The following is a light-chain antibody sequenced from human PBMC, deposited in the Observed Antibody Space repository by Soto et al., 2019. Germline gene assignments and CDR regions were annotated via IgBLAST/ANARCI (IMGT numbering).Light chain of an antibody. J-gene: IGLJ1*01. CDR3: GTWYTSLRVLYV. CDR1: SSNIGTNY. Sequence: QSVLTQPPSVSAAPGQNVTISCSGTSSNIGTNYVSWYQHLPGTAPRILIYDNYKQPSWSADRFSGFKSGTSATLGITGLQTGDEADYYCGTWYTSLRVLYVFGSGTKLTVL. CDR2: DNY. V-gene: IGLV1-51*01.